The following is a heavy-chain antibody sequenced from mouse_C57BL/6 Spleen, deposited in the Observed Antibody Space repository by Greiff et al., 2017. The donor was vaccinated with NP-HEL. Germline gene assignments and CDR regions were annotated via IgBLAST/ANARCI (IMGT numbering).Heavy chain of an antibody. J-gene: IGHJ4*01. CDR3: ARRDDYDDGLYYAMDY. Sequence: VQVVESGAELARPGASVKMSCKASGYTFTSYTMHWVKQRPGQGLEWIGYINPSSGYTKYNQKFKDKATLTADKSSSTAYMQLSSLTSEDSAVYYCARRDDYDDGLYYAMDYWGQGTSVTVSS. CDR1: GYTFTSYT. D-gene: IGHD2-4*01. CDR2: INPSSGYT. V-gene: IGHV1-4*01.